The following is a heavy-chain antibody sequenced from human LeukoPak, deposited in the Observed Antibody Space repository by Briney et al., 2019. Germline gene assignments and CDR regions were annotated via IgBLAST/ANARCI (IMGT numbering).Heavy chain of an antibody. Sequence: ASVKVSCKVSGYTLTELSMHWVRQAPGKGLEWMGGFDPEDGETIYAQKFQGRVTMTEDTSTDTAYMELGSLRSEDTAVYYCATVRSSIVVVPAATSMDWFDPWGQGTLVTVSS. CDR2: FDPEDGET. CDR3: ATVRSSIVVVPAATSMDWFDP. V-gene: IGHV1-24*01. J-gene: IGHJ5*02. CDR1: GYTLTELS. D-gene: IGHD2-2*01.